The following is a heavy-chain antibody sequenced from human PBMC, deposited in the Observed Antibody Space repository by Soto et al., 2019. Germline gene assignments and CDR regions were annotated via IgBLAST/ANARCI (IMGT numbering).Heavy chain of an antibody. D-gene: IGHD3-3*01. J-gene: IGHJ3*02. CDR1: GFTFSSYW. CDR2: INSDGSRT. Sequence: EVQLVESGGGLVQPGGSLRLSCAASGFTFSSYWMHWVRQAPGKGLVWVSRINSDGSRTIYADSVKGRFTVARDNAKNTLYLLMSILGAEDAAVYYCTIFGVVVKSDGFDIWGQGTMVTVSS. V-gene: IGHV3-74*01. CDR3: TIFGVVVKSDGFDI.